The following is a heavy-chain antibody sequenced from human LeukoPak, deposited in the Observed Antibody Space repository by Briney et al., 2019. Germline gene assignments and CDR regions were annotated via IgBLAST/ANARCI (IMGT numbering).Heavy chain of an antibody. J-gene: IGHJ4*02. CDR2: MSYDGSER. D-gene: IGHD3-16*01. Sequence: GGSLRLSCAASGFIFSKFGMHWVRQAPGKGLEWVAAMSYDGSERYYADSVKGRFSISRDNSKKKVFLQMNSLRAEDTAVYYCAKDEGWHNWRYYFDYWGQETRVTVPS. CDR1: GFIFSKFG. V-gene: IGHV3-30*18. CDR3: AKDEGWHNWRYYFDY.